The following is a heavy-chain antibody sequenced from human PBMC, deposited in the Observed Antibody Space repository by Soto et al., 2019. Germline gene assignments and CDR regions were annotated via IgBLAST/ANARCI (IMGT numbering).Heavy chain of an antibody. CDR3: ASSSGYDLYYYYGMDV. Sequence: QVQLQESGPGLVKPSETLSLTCTVSGGSVSSGSYYWSWIRQPPGKGLEWIGYIYYSGSTNYNPSLKSRVTISVDTSKNQFSLKVSSVTAADTAVYYCASSSGYDLYYYYGMDVWGQGTTVTVSS. V-gene: IGHV4-61*01. J-gene: IGHJ6*02. D-gene: IGHD5-12*01. CDR2: IYYSGST. CDR1: GGSVSSGSYY.